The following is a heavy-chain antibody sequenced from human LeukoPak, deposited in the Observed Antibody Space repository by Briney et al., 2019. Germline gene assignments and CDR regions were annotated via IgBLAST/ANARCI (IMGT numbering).Heavy chain of an antibody. CDR2: IYYSENT. CDR3: ARVPKGSGYFDY. Sequence: KPSETLSLTCTVSGGSISSYYWSWIRQPPGKGLEWIGYIYYSENTNYNPSLKSRVTISVDTSKNQFSLKLSSVTAADTAVYYCARVPKGSGYFDYWDRGTLVTVSS. D-gene: IGHD3-10*01. V-gene: IGHV4-59*01. J-gene: IGHJ4*02. CDR1: GGSISSYY.